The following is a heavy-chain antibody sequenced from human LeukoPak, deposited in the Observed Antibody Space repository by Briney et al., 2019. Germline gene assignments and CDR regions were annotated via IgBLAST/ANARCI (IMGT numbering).Heavy chain of an antibody. D-gene: IGHD3-22*01. CDR1: GYTFTTYG. Sequence: ASVKVSCKASGYTFTTYGISWVGQAPGQGLEWMGWISANNGNTNYAQKLQGRVTMTTDTSTTTAYMELRSLGSDDTAVYYCARDRGHDSGGYFRYWGQGTLVTVSS. CDR3: ARDRGHDSGGYFRY. J-gene: IGHJ4*02. CDR2: ISANNGNT. V-gene: IGHV1-18*01.